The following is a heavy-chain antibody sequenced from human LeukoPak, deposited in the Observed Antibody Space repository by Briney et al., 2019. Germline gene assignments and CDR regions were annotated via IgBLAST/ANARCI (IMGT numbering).Heavy chain of an antibody. CDR3: ARDFMVRGDQVNYYHYYMDV. J-gene: IGHJ6*03. D-gene: IGHD3-10*01. CDR1: DYSISSAYY. Sequence: PSETLSLTCAVSDYSISSAYYWTWIRQPPGKGLEWIASISDIGSNYNPSLRSRVTTSLDTSKNQFSLNLRSVTAADTAVYYCARDFMVRGDQVNYYHYYMDVWGTGATITVSS. V-gene: IGHV4-59*01. CDR2: ISDIGS.